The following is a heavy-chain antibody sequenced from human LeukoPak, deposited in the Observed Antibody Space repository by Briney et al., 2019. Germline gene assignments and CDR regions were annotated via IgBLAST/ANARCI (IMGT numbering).Heavy chain of an antibody. Sequence: PGGSLRLSCAASGFTVSSNYMSWVRQAPGKGLEWVSVIYSGGSIYYADSVKGRFTISRHNSKNTLYLQMNSLRAEDTAVYYCARAMVRGVRYYYYGMDVWGQGTTVTVSS. CDR2: IYSGGSI. J-gene: IGHJ6*02. CDR1: GFTVSSNY. CDR3: ARAMVRGVRYYYYGMDV. V-gene: IGHV3-53*04. D-gene: IGHD3-10*01.